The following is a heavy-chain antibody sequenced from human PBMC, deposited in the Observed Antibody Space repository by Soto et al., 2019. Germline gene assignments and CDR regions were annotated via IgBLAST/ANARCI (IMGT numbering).Heavy chain of an antibody. J-gene: IGHJ3*02. V-gene: IGHV3-48*01. CDR3: AIDTVGATSVHVFDI. CDR1: GFSFSIYS. D-gene: IGHD1-26*01. Sequence: EVQLVESGGGLVQPGGSLRLTCAASGFSFSIYSMNWVRQAPGKGLEWVSYIMPGSSHIFYADSVKGRFTISRDNAKTTLYRQRNSLSAADTALYYCAIDTVGATSVHVFDIWGQGTMVTVSS. CDR2: IMPGSSHI.